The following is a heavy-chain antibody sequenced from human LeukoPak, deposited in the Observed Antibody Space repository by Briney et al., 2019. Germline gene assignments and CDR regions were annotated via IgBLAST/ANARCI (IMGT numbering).Heavy chain of an antibody. CDR1: GFSVSTTY. Sequence: GGSLRLSCAASGFSVSTTYMSWVRQAPGKGLEWVSVIYSGGSTYSADSVKGRFTISRDNSKNTLYLQMNSLRAEDTAVYYCAREYGGSYYFDSWGQGTLVTVSS. D-gene: IGHD1-26*01. V-gene: IGHV3-53*01. CDR3: AREYGGSYYFDS. CDR2: IYSGGST. J-gene: IGHJ4*02.